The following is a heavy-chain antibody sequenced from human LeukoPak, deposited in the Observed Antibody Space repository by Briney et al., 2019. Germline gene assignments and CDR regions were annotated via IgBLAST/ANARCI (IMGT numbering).Heavy chain of an antibody. J-gene: IGHJ4*02. Sequence: GGSLRLSCAASGFTFSTYGMHWVREAPGKGLEWVAFIRYDGRNKYYADSVKGRFTISRDNSKNTLCLQMNSLRAEDTAVYYCAKEIWPTVTTPGHTHFDYWGQGTLVTVSS. CDR1: GFTFSTYG. V-gene: IGHV3-30*02. CDR2: IRYDGRNK. D-gene: IGHD4-17*01. CDR3: AKEIWPTVTTPGHTHFDY.